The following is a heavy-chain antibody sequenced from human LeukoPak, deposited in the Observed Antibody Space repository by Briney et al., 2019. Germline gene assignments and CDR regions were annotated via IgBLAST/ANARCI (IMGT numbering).Heavy chain of an antibody. CDR1: GYSFTSYW. J-gene: IGHJ4*02. D-gene: IGHD5-12*01. Sequence: GESLKISCKGSGYSFTSYWIGWVRQMSGKGLEWMGIIDPGDSDTRYSPSLQGQVTISADKSISTAYLQWSSLKASDTGICYCARVRYSGYDQADYWGQGTLVTVSS. CDR3: ARVRYSGYDQADY. V-gene: IGHV5-51*01. CDR2: IDPGDSDT.